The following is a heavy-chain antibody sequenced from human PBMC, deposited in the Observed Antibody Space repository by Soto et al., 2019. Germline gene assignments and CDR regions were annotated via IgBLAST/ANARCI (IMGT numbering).Heavy chain of an antibody. CDR3: ARRLRDGYNPHYYSYHGMDV. CDR2: IWDDGSSK. CDR1: GVTCRGYG. D-gene: IGHD5-12*01. J-gene: IGHJ6*02. V-gene: IGHV3-33*08. Sequence: VGSLRLSCAASGVTCRGYGMRWVRQAPGKGLEWVAVIWDDGSSKYYADSVKGRFTISRDNSKNTLYRQMNSLRAEDTAVYYCARRLRDGYNPHYYSYHGMDVWGQGTTVPVSS.